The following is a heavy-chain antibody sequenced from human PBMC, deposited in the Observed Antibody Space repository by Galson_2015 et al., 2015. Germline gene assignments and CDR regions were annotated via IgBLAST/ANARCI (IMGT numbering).Heavy chain of an antibody. CDR1: GFTVSSNY. J-gene: IGHJ3*02. Sequence: SLRLSCAASGFTVSSNYMSWVRQAPGKGLEWVSVIYSGGNTYYADSVKGRFTISRDNSKNTLYLQMNSLRAEDTAVYYCARSSGLSSRGAFDIWGQGTMVTVSS. V-gene: IGHV3-53*01. D-gene: IGHD3-10*01. CDR2: IYSGGNT. CDR3: ARSSGLSSRGAFDI.